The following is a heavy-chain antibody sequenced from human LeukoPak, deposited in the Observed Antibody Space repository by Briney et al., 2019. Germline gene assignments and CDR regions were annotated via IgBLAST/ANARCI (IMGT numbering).Heavy chain of an antibody. CDR1: GGSFSGYY. V-gene: IGHV4-34*01. CDR3: ARDPLPRKRKDYSNYARWDVDTAMITGWFDP. Sequence: SETLSLTCAVYGGSFSGYYWSWIRQPPGKGLEWIGEINHSGSTNYNPSLKSRVTISVDTSKNQFSLKLSSVTAADTAVYYCARDPLPRKRKDYSNYARWDVDTAMITGWFDPWGQGTLVTVSS. D-gene: IGHD4-11*01. J-gene: IGHJ5*02. CDR2: INHSGST.